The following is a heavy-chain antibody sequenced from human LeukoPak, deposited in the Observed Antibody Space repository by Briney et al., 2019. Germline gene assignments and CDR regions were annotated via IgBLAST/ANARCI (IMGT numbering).Heavy chain of an antibody. D-gene: IGHD2-21*02. V-gene: IGHV4-59*01. CDR1: GGPISSYY. J-gene: IGHJ3*02. CDR2: IYYSGST. CDR3: ARAALGDLSAFDI. Sequence: SETLSLTCTVSGGPISSYYWSWIRQPPGKGLEWIGYIYYSGSTNYNPSLKSRVTISVDTSKNQFSLKLSSVTAADTAVYYCARAALGDLSAFDIWGQGTMVTVSS.